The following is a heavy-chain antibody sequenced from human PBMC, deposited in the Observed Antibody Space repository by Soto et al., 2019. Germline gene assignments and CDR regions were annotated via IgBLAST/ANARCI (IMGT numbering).Heavy chain of an antibody. CDR3: AREIMIVVVQGPFDY. Sequence: GGSLRLSCAASGFTFSSYAMHWVRQAPGKGLEWVAVISYDGSNKYYADSVKGRFTISRDNSKNTLYLQMNSLRAEDTAVYYCAREIMIVVVQGPFDYWGQGTLVTVSS. CDR2: ISYDGSNK. D-gene: IGHD3-22*01. V-gene: IGHV3-30-3*01. CDR1: GFTFSSYA. J-gene: IGHJ4*02.